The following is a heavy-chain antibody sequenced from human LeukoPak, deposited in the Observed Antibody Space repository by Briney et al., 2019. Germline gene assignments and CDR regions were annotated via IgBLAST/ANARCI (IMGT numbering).Heavy chain of an antibody. V-gene: IGHV4-59*08. CDR2: IYYSGST. D-gene: IGHD7-27*01. CDR3: ARLRTGYYFDY. J-gene: IGHJ4*02. Sequence: SETLSLTCTVSGGSISSYYWSWLRQPPGKGLEWIGYIYYSGSTNYNPSLKSRVTISVDTSKNQFSLKLSSVTAADTAVYYCARLRTGYYFDYWGQGTLVTVSS. CDR1: GGSISSYY.